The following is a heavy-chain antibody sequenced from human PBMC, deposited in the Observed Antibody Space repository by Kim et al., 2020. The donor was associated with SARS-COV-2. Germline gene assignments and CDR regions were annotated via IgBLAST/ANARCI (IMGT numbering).Heavy chain of an antibody. D-gene: IGHD1-26*01. Sequence: QKFQGRVTITADESTSTAYMELSSLRSEDTAVYYCARVQGSYYYYYGMDVWGQGTTVTVSS. CDR3: ARVQGSYYYYYGMDV. V-gene: IGHV1-69*01. J-gene: IGHJ6*02.